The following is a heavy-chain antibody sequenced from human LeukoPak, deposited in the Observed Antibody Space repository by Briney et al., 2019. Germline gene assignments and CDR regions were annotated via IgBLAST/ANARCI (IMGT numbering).Heavy chain of an antibody. D-gene: IGHD3-22*01. V-gene: IGHV1-18*01. CDR1: GYTFTTFG. Sequence: ASVKVSCKASGYTFTTFGISWVRQAPGQGLEWLAWVSAYNGKTKYAQKVQGRATTTADTSTTTAYMELRSLTSDDTAIYYCVRDLGDYYESSVFFDYWGQGTLVTVSA. CDR3: VRDLGDYYESSVFFDY. CDR2: VSAYNGKT. J-gene: IGHJ4*02.